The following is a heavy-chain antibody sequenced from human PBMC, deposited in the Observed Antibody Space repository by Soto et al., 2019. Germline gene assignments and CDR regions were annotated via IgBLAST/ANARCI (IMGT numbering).Heavy chain of an antibody. J-gene: IGHJ4*02. CDR3: HASGSPDY. D-gene: IGHD3-10*01. V-gene: IGHV3-74*01. Sequence: EVQLVESGGGLVQPGGSLRLSCAASGFTFSSYWMHWIRQAPGKGLVWVSRINSDGSATNYADSVKGRFTISRDNAKNTLYLQMNSLRAEDTAVYYFHASGSPDYWGQGTLVTVSS. CDR1: GFTFSSYW. CDR2: INSDGSAT.